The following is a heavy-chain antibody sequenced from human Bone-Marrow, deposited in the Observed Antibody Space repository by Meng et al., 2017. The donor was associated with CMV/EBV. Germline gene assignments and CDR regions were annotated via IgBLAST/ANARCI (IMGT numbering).Heavy chain of an antibody. CDR3: AKDLDGGNFPRYYYYGMDV. CDR2: IGTAGDT. D-gene: IGHD4-23*01. CDR1: GFTFSSYD. V-gene: IGHV3-13*01. J-gene: IGHJ6*02. Sequence: GESLKISCAACGFTFSSYDMHWVRQATGKGLEWVSAIGTAGDTYYADSVKGRFTISRDNSKNTLYLQMNSLRAEDTAVYYCAKDLDGGNFPRYYYYGMDVWGQGTTVTVSS.